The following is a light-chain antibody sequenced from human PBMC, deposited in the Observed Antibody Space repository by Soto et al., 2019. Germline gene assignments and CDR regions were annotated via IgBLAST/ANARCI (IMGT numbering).Light chain of an antibody. Sequence: EIVMTQSPATLSVSPGERVTLSCRASQSVSSNLAWYQQKPGQAPRLLIYGASTRATGIPARFSGSGSGTEFTLTISSLQSEDFAVYNWPPLTFGGGTKVEIK. CDR3: PPLT. CDR2: GAS. V-gene: IGKV3-15*01. CDR1: QSVSSN. J-gene: IGKJ4*01.